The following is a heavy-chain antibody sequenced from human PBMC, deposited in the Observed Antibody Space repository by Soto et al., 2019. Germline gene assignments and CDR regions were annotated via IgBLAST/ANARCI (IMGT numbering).Heavy chain of an antibody. Sequence: QVQLEQSGGGVVQPGGSLRLSCVVPGSIFIGYGMHWVRQAPGKGLEWVAVIWHDGSEIYYADSVKGRFNISRDNSKNTLCLQMNSLRDEDTAVYYCARDGIGGTDGRGFLDYWGQVTVVPVSS. J-gene: IGHJ4*02. CDR2: IWHDGSEI. CDR1: GSIFIGYG. V-gene: IGHV3-33*01. D-gene: IGHD1-7*01. CDR3: ARDGIGGTDGRGFLDY.